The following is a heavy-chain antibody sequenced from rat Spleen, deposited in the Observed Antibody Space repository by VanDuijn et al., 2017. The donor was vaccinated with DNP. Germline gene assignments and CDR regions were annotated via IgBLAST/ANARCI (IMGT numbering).Heavy chain of an antibody. D-gene: IGHD1-11*01. CDR1: GFALIRYG. CDR3: ARWEGINGY. Sequence: QVQLKESGPGLVQPSQTLSLTCTVSGFALIRYGVSWVRQPPGEGLEWIGAIWSGGSTDYNSALKSRLSISKDTSKSQVFLKMTSLQTEDTAMFFCARWEGINGYWGQGTLVTVSS. V-gene: IGHV2-16*01. J-gene: IGHJ3*01. CDR2: IWSGGST.